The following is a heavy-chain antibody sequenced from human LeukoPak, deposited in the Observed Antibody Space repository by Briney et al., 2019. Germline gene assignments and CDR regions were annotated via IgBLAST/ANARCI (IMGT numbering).Heavy chain of an antibody. CDR2: ISGSGGST. Sequence: GGSLRLSCAASGLTFSSYAMSWVRQAPGKGLEWVSAISGSGGSTYYADSVKGRFTISRDNSKNTLYLQMNSLRAEDTAVYYCAKDPDYDFWSGDNWFDPWGQGTLVTVSS. CDR3: AKDPDYDFWSGDNWFDP. D-gene: IGHD3-3*01. CDR1: GLTFSSYA. J-gene: IGHJ5*02. V-gene: IGHV3-23*01.